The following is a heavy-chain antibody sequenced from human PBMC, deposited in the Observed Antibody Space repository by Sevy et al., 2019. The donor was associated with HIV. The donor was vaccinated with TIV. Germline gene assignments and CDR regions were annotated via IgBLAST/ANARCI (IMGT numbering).Heavy chain of an antibody. CDR1: GFNFKTHT. CDR3: AREGGYTSAWSPWNY. D-gene: IGHD5-18*01. Sequence: GGSLRLSCSASGFNFKTHTIHWVRQAPGKGLEWVALISFDGIIKYYAESEKGRLTISRDNSKNTLYLQMNSLRIEDTAVYYCAREGGYTSAWSPWNYWGQGTLVTVSS. V-gene: IGHV3-30*04. CDR2: ISFDGIIK. J-gene: IGHJ4*02.